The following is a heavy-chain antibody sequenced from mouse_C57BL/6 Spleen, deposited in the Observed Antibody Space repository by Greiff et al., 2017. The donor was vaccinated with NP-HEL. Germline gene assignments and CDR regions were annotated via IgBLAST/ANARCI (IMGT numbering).Heavy chain of an antibody. CDR1: GFTFSDYY. D-gene: IGHD4-1*01. J-gene: IGHJ3*01. V-gene: IGHV5-16*01. Sequence: EVKLMESEGGLVQPGSSMKLSCTASGFTFSDYYMAWVRQVPEKGLEWVANINYDGSSTYYLDSLKSRFIISRDNAKNILYLQMSSLKSEDTATYYCARGEANWDVGAWFAYWGQGTLVTVSA. CDR3: ARGEANWDVGAWFAY. CDR2: INYDGSST.